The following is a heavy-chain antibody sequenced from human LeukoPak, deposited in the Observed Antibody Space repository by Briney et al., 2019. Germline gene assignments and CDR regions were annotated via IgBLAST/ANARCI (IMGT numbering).Heavy chain of an antibody. Sequence: ASVKVSCKAPGYTFTSYGISWVRQAPGQGLEWMGWISAYNGNTNYAQKLQGRVTMTTDTSTSTAYMELRSLRSDDTAVYYCARDPSGSGSYFRNYYYYGMDVWGQGTTVTVSS. D-gene: IGHD3-10*01. CDR3: ARDPSGSGSYFRNYYYYGMDV. CDR2: ISAYNGNT. J-gene: IGHJ6*02. CDR1: GYTFTSYG. V-gene: IGHV1-18*01.